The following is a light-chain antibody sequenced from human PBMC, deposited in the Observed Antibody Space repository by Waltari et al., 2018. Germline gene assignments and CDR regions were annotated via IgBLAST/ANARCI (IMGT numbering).Light chain of an antibody. J-gene: IGLJ2*01. CDR1: NLGSQY. Sequence: SYELTQPPSVSVSPGQTARLTCGGANLGSQYVHWYQKKPAQAPVKVIYYDSDRPSGIPERFSGSKSGNTATLTISGVEAGDEADYYCQVWDSSSDHPVFGGGTRLTVL. CDR3: QVWDSSSDHPV. CDR2: YDS. V-gene: IGLV3-21*01.